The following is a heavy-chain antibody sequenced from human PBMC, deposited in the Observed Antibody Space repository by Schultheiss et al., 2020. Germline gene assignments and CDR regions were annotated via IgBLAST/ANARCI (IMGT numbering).Heavy chain of an antibody. CDR1: GFTFSGYS. V-gene: IGHV3-48*01. CDR2: ISTRSSTI. CDR3: ARGHDSGGFMGAY. Sequence: GSLRLSCAASGFTFSGYSMNWVRQAPGKGLEWVSYISTRSSTIFYVDSVKGRFTISRDNAKNALYLQMNSLRAEDTAVYYCARGHDSGGFMGAYWGQGTLVNVSS. J-gene: IGHJ4*02. D-gene: IGHD4-23*01.